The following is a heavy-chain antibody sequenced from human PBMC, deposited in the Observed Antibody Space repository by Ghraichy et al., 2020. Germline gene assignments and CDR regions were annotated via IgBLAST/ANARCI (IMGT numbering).Heavy chain of an antibody. J-gene: IGHJ4*02. CDR1: GFTFSTSV. D-gene: IGHD5-24*01. V-gene: IGHV3-23*01. CDR2: ISGSGGAI. Sequence: GGSLRLSCVASGFTFSTSVMSWVRQAPGKGLEWVSPISGSGGAIYYAASVRGRFTISRDNSKNTLFLQMNSLRAEDTAMYYCVKDGPDGRGDYWGQGTLVTVSS. CDR3: VKDGPDGRGDY.